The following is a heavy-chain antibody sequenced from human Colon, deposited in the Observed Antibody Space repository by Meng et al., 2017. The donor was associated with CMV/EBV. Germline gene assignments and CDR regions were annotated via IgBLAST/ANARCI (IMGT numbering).Heavy chain of an antibody. CDR3: ARGWVRDRSSLHFDY. CDR2: INHSGTT. CDR1: GGSFTNYY. V-gene: IGHV4-34*01. Sequence: QVHLQQWGAGLLKPSETLSLTCALYGGSFTNYYWSWILQPPGKGLEWIAEINHSGTTYYNPSLKSRVTLSLDSSTNQFSLKLSSVTAADAAIYYCARGWVRDRSSLHFDYWGQGTLVTVSS. D-gene: IGHD6-6*01. J-gene: IGHJ4*02.